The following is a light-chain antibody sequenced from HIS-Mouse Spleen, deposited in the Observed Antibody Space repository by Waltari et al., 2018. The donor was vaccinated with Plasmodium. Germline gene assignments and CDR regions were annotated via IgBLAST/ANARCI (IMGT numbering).Light chain of an antibody. CDR3: QAWDSSTVV. J-gene: IGLJ2*01. Sequence: SYELTQPPSVSVSPGQTDSITSSGDKMGVEYTCWYQQKQHQSPVLFIYQDSKRPSGIPERFSGSNAGNTATLTISGTQAMDEADYYCQAWDSSTVVFGGGTKLTVL. CDR1: KMGVEY. CDR2: QDS. V-gene: IGLV3-1*01.